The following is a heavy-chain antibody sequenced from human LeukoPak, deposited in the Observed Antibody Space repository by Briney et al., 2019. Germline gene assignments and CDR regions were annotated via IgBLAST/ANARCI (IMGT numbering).Heavy chain of an antibody. D-gene: IGHD2-21*02. CDR1: GYSFTSYW. Sequence: RGESLKISCKGSGYSFTSYWIGWVRQMPGKGLEWMGIIYPGDSDTRYSPSFQGQVTISADKSISTAYLQWSSLKASDTAMYYCARVLCGGDCYWGYYFDYWGQGTLVTVSS. J-gene: IGHJ4*02. V-gene: IGHV5-51*01. CDR3: ARVLCGGDCYWGYYFDY. CDR2: IYPGDSDT.